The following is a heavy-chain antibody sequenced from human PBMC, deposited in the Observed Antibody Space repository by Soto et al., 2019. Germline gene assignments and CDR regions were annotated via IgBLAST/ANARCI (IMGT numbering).Heavy chain of an antibody. V-gene: IGHV5-10-1*01. J-gene: IGHJ3*02. D-gene: IGHD2-21*02. CDR3: EIVVVTAIRAFDI. CDR2: IDPSDSYT. CDR1: GYSFTSYW. Sequence: PGESLKISCKGSGYSFTSYWISWVRQMPGKGLEWMGRIDPSDSYTNYSPSFQGHVTISADKSISTAYLQWSSLKAFDFAMFYCEIVVVTAIRAFDIWGQGTMVTVSS.